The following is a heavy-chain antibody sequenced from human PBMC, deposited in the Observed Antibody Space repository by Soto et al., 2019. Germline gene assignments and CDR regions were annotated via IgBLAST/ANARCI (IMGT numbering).Heavy chain of an antibody. J-gene: IGHJ2*01. Sequence: QVQLVESGGGLVKPGGSVRLSCAVSGFTFSDYHINWVRQAPGRGLEWVSHISSSGNTIYYADFVRGRFTVSRDNTKNSLYLQMNTLRVEDTAVYYCARDLLHGNSWYWYFDLWGRGTVVTVSS. CDR2: ISSSGNTI. CDR1: GFTFSDYH. CDR3: ARDLLHGNSWYWYFDL. V-gene: IGHV3-11*01. D-gene: IGHD6-13*01.